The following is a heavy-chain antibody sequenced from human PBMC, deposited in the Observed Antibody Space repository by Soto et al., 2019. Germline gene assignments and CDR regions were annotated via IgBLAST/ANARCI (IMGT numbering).Heavy chain of an antibody. D-gene: IGHD6-13*01. CDR1: GFTFSSYS. Sequence: GASLRVSYAASGFTFSSYSMNWVRQAPGKGLEWVSSISSSSSYIYYADSVKGRFTISRDNAKNSLYLQMNSLRAEDTAVYYCARSPPGGGIAYFDYWGQGTLVTVSS. V-gene: IGHV3-21*01. J-gene: IGHJ4*02. CDR2: ISSSSSYI. CDR3: ARSPPGGGIAYFDY.